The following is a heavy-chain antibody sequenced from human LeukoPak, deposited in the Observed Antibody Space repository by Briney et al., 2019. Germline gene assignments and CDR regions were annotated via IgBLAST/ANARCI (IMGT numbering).Heavy chain of an antibody. V-gene: IGHV1-69*04. CDR3: ARVWVDYGSGSYYRRDYYYGMDV. Sequence: GSSVKVSCKASGGTFSSYAISWVRQAPGQGLEWMGRIIPILGIANYAQKFQSRVTITADKSTSTAYMELSSLRSEDTAVYYCARVWVDYGSGSYYRRDYYYGMDVWGQGTTVTVSS. J-gene: IGHJ6*02. CDR1: GGTFSSYA. CDR2: IIPILGIA. D-gene: IGHD3-10*01.